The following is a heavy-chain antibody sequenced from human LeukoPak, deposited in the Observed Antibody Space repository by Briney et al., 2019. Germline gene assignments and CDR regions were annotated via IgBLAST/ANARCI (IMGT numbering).Heavy chain of an antibody. Sequence: GGSLRLSCAASGFTSDDYGMSWVRQAPGKGLEWVSYISSSSSTIYYADSVKGRFTISRDNAKNSLYLQMNSLRAEDTAVYYWARGGYSSGWYWFAFDIWGQGTMVTVSS. D-gene: IGHD6-19*01. CDR1: GFTSDDYG. V-gene: IGHV3-48*01. CDR3: ARGGYSSGWYWFAFDI. J-gene: IGHJ3*02. CDR2: ISSSSSTI.